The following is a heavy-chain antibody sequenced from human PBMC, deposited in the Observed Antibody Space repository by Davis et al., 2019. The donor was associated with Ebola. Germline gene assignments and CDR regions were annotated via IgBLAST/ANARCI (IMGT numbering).Heavy chain of an antibody. CDR1: GYTFTGYY. D-gene: IGHD1-26*01. CDR2: INPNSGGT. V-gene: IGHV1-2*04. J-gene: IGHJ6*02. Sequence: ASVKVSCKASGYTFTGYYMHWVRQAPGQGLEWMGWINPNSGGTNYAQKFQGWVTMTRDTSISTAYMELRSLRSDDTAVYYCARDIGYSGSYWDYGMDVWGQGTTVTVSS. CDR3: ARDIGYSGSYWDYGMDV.